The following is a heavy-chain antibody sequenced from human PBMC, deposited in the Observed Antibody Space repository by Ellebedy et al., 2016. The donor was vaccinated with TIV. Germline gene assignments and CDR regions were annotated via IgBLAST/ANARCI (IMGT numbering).Heavy chain of an antibody. CDR1: GFSFSSSS. Sequence: GGSLRLXXRASGFSFSSSSMGWVRQAPGKGLEWVANLDQYGCEIRYVDSVRGRFTISRDNVRKTVSLEMTRLSADDTATYYCARGGLTNFDFWGQGTLVTVSS. CDR2: LDQYGCEI. J-gene: IGHJ4*02. D-gene: IGHD1-1*01. CDR3: ARGGLTNFDF. V-gene: IGHV3-7*01.